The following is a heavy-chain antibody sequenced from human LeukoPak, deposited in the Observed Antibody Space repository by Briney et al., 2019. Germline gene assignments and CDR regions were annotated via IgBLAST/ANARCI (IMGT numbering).Heavy chain of an antibody. CDR1: GYTFTSYG. Sequence: GASVKVSCKASGYTFTSYGISWVRQAPGQGLEWMGWISAYNGNTNYAQKLQGRVTMTTDTSTSTAYMELRSLRSDGTAVYYCARDLQLGSGRWGGDYWGQGTLVTVSS. V-gene: IGHV1-18*01. D-gene: IGHD6-19*01. CDR3: ARDLQLGSGRWGGDY. J-gene: IGHJ4*02. CDR2: ISAYNGNT.